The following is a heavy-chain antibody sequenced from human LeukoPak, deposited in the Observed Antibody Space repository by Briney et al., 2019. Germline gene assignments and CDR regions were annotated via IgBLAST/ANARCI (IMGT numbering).Heavy chain of an antibody. J-gene: IGHJ3*02. D-gene: IGHD2-15*01. CDR1: GGTFSSYA. Sequence: GASVKVSCKASGGTFSSYAISWVRQAPGQGLEWMGRIIPILGIANYAQKFQGRVTITADKSTSTAYMELSSLRSEDTAIYYCARDTCFGGTCFDDAFDIWGQGTMVTVSS. V-gene: IGHV1-69*04. CDR2: IIPILGIA. CDR3: ARDTCFGGTCFDDAFDI.